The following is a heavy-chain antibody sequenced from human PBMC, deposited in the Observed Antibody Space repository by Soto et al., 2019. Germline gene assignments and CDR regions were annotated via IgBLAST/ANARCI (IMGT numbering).Heavy chain of an antibody. V-gene: IGHV4-31*03. J-gene: IGHJ4*02. CDR3: ARRRTDFWSGYSSYFDY. CDR2: IYYSGST. D-gene: IGHD3-3*01. Sequence: QVQLQESGPGLVKPSQTLSLTCTVSGGSISSGDYYWSWIRQHPGKALEWIGYIYYSGSTYYNPSLESRVSISVDTSKNQFSLKLSSVTAADTAVYYCARRRTDFWSGYSSYFDYWGQGALVTVSS. CDR1: GGSISSGDYY.